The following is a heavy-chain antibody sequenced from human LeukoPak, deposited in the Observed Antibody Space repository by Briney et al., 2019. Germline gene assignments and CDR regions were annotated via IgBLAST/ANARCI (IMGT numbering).Heavy chain of an antibody. D-gene: IGHD6-13*01. CDR1: GDSVSSNSAA. Sequence: SQTLSLTCALSGDSVSSNSAAWNWIRQSPSRGLEWLGRTYYRSKWYNDYAVSVKSRITINPDTSKNQFSLQLNSVTPEDTAVYYCARSPPYSSRNWFDPWGQGTRVIVSS. CDR2: TYYRSKWYN. J-gene: IGHJ5*02. CDR3: ARSPPYSSRNWFDP. V-gene: IGHV6-1*01.